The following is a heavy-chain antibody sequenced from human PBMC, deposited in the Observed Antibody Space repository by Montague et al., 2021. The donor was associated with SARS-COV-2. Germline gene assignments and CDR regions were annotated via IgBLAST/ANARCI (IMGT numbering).Heavy chain of an antibody. CDR3: ARFGRGAREFDL. J-gene: IGHJ4*02. CDR2: IRSTGHT. D-gene: IGHD3-10*01. Sequence: TLSLTCTVSGASISTGIYYWSWIRQPAGKGLEWIGRIRSTGHTNYNSSLESRVFMSVDTSTNQFSLSLTSVTAADTAVYFCARFGRGAREFDLWGQGTLVTVSS. V-gene: IGHV4-61*02. CDR1: GASISTGIYY.